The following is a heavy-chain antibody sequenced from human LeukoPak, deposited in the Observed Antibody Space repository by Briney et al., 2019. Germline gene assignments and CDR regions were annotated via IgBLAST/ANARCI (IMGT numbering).Heavy chain of an antibody. Sequence: GGSLRLSCAASGFTFSSYAMSWVRQAPGKGLEWVSAISGSGGSTYYADSVKGRFTISRDNSKNTLYLQMNSLRAEDTAVYYCARVRLVWFGEFIPYWFDPWGQGTLVTVSS. D-gene: IGHD3-10*01. CDR2: ISGSGGST. V-gene: IGHV3-23*01. CDR3: ARVRLVWFGEFIPYWFDP. J-gene: IGHJ5*02. CDR1: GFTFSSYA.